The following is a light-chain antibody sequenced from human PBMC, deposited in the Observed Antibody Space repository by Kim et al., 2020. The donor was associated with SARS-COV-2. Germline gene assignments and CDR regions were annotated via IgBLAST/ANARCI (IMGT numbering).Light chain of an antibody. J-gene: IGLJ3*02. V-gene: IGLV2-14*03. Sequence: GQSITSSCTRTSSDIGGYNYVSWYQQPPCKAPKLIIYDGTKRPSGVSNRFSGSKSGNTASLTISGLQADDDADYYCSSYTSSATWVFGGGTKLTVL. CDR3: SSYTSSATWV. CDR2: DGT. CDR1: SSDIGGYNY.